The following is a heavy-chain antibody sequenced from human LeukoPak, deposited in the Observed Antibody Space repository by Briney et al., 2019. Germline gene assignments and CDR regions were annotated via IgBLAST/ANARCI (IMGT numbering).Heavy chain of an antibody. CDR1: GGSISSGGYY. CDR3: ARDDYDGSGYFY. V-gene: IGHV4-31*03. J-gene: IGHJ4*02. CDR2: IYYSGST. D-gene: IGHD3-22*01. Sequence: SETLTLTCTVSGGSISSGGYYWSWIRQHPGKGLEWIGYIYYSGSTYYNPSLKSRVIISVDTSKNQFSLRLSSVTAADTAVYYCARDDYDGSGYFYWDQGTLVTVSS.